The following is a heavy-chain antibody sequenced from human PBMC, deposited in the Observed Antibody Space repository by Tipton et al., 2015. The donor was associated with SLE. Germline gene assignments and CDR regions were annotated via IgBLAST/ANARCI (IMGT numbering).Heavy chain of an antibody. D-gene: IGHD3-9*01. J-gene: IGHJ3*02. CDR3: ARRGWSGLTDDAFDI. CDR2: IYYSGST. CDR1: GFTFSSYE. Sequence: LRLSCAASGFTFSSYEMNWVRQAPGKGLEWVGYIYYSGSTNYNPSRKSRVTISVDTSKNQFSPKLSSVTAADTAVYYCARRGWSGLTDDAFDIWGQGTMVTVSS. V-gene: IGHV4-59*08.